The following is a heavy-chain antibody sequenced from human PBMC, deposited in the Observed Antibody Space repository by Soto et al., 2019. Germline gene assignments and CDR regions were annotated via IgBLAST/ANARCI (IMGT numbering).Heavy chain of an antibody. V-gene: IGHV3-33*01. J-gene: IGHJ4*02. CDR1: GFTFSSYG. Sequence: QVQLVESGGGVVQPGRSLRLSCAASGFTFSSYGMHWVRQAPGKGLEWVAVIWYDGSNKYYADSVKGRFTISKDNSKNPLKLQMHIPRAEDTAVYSCARDPVCGGGSCPPRFDYWGQGTLVTVSS. D-gene: IGHD2-15*01. CDR3: ARDPVCGGGSCPPRFDY. CDR2: IWYDGSNK.